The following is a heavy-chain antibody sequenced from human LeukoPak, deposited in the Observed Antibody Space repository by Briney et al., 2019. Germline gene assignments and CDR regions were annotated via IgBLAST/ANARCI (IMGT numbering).Heavy chain of an antibody. CDR3: ARGSGPIYYFDY. Sequence: ASVKVSCKASGGTFSSYAISWVRQAPGQGLEWMGGIIPIFGTANYAQKFQGRVTITADESTSTAYMELSSLRSEDTAVYYCARGSGPIYYFDYWGQGTLVTVSS. CDR1: GGTFSSYA. D-gene: IGHD3-3*01. CDR2: IIPIFGTA. V-gene: IGHV1-69*13. J-gene: IGHJ4*02.